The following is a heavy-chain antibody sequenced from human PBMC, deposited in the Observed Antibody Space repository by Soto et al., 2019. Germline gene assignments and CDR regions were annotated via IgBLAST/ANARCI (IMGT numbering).Heavy chain of an antibody. V-gene: IGHV1-69*12. CDR1: GGTFSSYA. J-gene: IGHJ6*02. D-gene: IGHD3-10*01. Sequence: QVQLVQSGAEVKKPGSSVKVSCKASGGTFSSYAISWVRQAPGQGLEWMGGIIPIFGTADYAQKFQGRDTITADESTSTAYMELSSLRSEDTAVYYCALHYGSGSNYYYYGMDVWGQGTTVTVSS. CDR2: IIPIFGTA. CDR3: ALHYGSGSNYYYYGMDV.